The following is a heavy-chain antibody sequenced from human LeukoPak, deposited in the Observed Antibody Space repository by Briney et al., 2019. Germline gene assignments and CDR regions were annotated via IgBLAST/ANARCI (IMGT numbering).Heavy chain of an antibody. CDR1: GGTFSSYA. CDR2: IIPIFGTA. J-gene: IGHJ4*02. CDR3: ARHYYDSSGYLYYFDY. D-gene: IGHD3-22*01. V-gene: IGHV1-69*13. Sequence: GASVKVSCKASGGTFSSYAISWVRQAPGQGLEWMGGIIPIFGTANYAQKFQGRVTITADESTSTAYMELSSLRSEDTAVYYCARHYYDSSGYLYYFDYWGQGTLVTVSS.